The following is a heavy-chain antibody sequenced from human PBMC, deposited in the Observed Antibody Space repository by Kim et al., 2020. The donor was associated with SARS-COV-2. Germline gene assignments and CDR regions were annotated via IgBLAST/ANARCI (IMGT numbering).Heavy chain of an antibody. CDR3: ARDWNPLKGSNWKAFQ. D-gene: IGHD1-20*01. CDR2: INPNSGGT. V-gene: IGHV1-2*02. Sequence: ASVKVSCKASGYTFTAFYINWVRQAPGKGLELMGWINPNSGGTRLAQKFHGRLSLTRDTSINTVYMELTGLTYDDTAVYFCARDWNPLKGSNWKAFQ. CDR1: GYTFTAFY. J-gene: IGHJ1*01.